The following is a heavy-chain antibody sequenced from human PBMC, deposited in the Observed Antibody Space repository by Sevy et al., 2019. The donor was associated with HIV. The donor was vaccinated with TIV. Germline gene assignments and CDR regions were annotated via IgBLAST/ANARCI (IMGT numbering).Heavy chain of an antibody. CDR1: GYTFTGYY. V-gene: IGHV1-2*02. CDR3: ARDRIWFGELFFDY. D-gene: IGHD3-10*01. J-gene: IGHJ4*02. CDR2: INPNSGGT. Sequence: ASVKVSCKASGYTFTGYYMHWVRQAPGQGLEWMGWINPNSGGTNYAQKFQGRVTMTRDTSISTAYMELSRLRSDDTVVYYCARDRIWFGELFFDYWGQGTLVTVSS.